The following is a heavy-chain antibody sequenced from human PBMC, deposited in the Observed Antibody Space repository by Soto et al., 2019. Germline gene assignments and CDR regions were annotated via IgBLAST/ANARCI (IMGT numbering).Heavy chain of an antibody. CDR3: ARVKGRYSSCWYGGPNYFDY. CDR2: ISAYNRNT. J-gene: IGHJ4*01. CDR1: GYTFTSYG. D-gene: IGHD6-19*01. Sequence: GASVKVSCKASGYTFTSYGISWVRQAPGQGLEWVGCISAYNRNTNYAQKLQGRVTMTTDTTTSTAYMGLRSLRSDDTAVYYCARVKGRYSSCWYGGPNYFDYWG. V-gene: IGHV1-18*04.